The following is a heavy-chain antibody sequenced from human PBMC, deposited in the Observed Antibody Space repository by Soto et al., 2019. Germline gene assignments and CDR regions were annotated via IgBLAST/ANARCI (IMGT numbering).Heavy chain of an antibody. V-gene: IGHV3-74*01. CDR1: GFTFSSDW. D-gene: IGHD1-1*01. J-gene: IGHJ4*02. CDR3: AAALQGHNESFDY. Sequence: EVQLVESGGGLVQPGGSLRLSCAASGFTFSSDWMHWVRQAPGKGLVWVSRINPDGSDTSYADSVKGRFTISSDNAKKTLSVHRNTVTDADTAVYYCAAALQGHNESFDYWGQGNMVTFSA. CDR2: INPDGSDT.